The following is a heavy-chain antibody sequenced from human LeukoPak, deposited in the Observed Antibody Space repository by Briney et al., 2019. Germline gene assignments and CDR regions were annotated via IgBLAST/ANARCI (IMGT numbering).Heavy chain of an antibody. J-gene: IGHJ4*02. D-gene: IGHD3-3*01. CDR1: GFTFSSNW. CDR2: IKQEGSEK. Sequence: GGSLRLSCAASGFTFSSNWMSWVRRAPGRGLEGVANIKQEGSEKYYVDSVKGRFTISRDNAKNSLYLQMNDVRAEGTPVYYCPRELPNDFWSGPGFDYWGQGTLVTVSS. V-gene: IGHV3-7*01. CDR3: PRELPNDFWSGPGFDY.